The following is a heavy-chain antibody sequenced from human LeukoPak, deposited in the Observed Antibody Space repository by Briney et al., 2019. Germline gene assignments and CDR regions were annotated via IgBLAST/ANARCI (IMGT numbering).Heavy chain of an antibody. V-gene: IGHV4-59*01. CDR1: GGSLSSYY. CDR2: IYYSGST. D-gene: IGHD6-6*01. Sequence: SETLSLTCTVSGGSLSSYYWSWIRQPPGKGLEWIGYIYYSGSTNYNPSLKSRVTISVDTSKNQFSLKLSSVTAADTAVYYCARVTGSSPPSWGQGTLVTVSS. J-gene: IGHJ5*02. CDR3: ARVTGSSPPS.